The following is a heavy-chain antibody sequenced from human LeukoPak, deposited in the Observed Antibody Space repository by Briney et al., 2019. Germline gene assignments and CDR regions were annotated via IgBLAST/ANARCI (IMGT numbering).Heavy chain of an antibody. D-gene: IGHD6-6*01. V-gene: IGHV1-69*02. CDR3: ARGSIAARRDWFDP. CDR2: IIPNLGIA. CDR1: GGTFSSYT. J-gene: IGHJ5*02. Sequence: SVKVSCKASGGTFSSYTISWVRQAPGQGLEWMGRIIPNLGIANYAQKFQGRVTITADKSTSTAYMELSSLRSEDTAVYYCARGSIAARRDWFDPWGQGTLVTVSS.